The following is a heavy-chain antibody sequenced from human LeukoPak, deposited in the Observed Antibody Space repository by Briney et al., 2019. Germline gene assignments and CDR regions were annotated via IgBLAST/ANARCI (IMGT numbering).Heavy chain of an antibody. CDR3: ARDVGREAKDY. V-gene: IGHV3-48*01. CDR2: ISSSSSTI. J-gene: IGHJ4*02. CDR1: GFTFSSYS. Sequence: PGGSLRLSCAASGFTFSSYSMNWVRQAPGKGLEWVSYISSSSSTIYYADSVKGRFTISRDNAKNSLYLQMNSLRAEDTAVYYCARDVGREAKDYWGQGTLVTVSS. D-gene: IGHD1-26*01.